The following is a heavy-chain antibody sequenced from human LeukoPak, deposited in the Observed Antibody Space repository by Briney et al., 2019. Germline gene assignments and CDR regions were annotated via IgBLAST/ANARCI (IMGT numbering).Heavy chain of an antibody. CDR2: ISGSSGST. J-gene: IGHJ4*02. V-gene: IGHV3-23*01. D-gene: IGHD3-22*01. CDR1: GFTFSSYA. CDR3: AKDRHYYDSSGYDYFDY. Sequence: PGGSLRLSCEASGFTFSSYAMSWVRQAPGKGLECVSAISGSSGSTNYADSVKGRFTISRDNSKNTLYLQMNSLRAEDTAAYYCAKDRHYYDSSGYDYFDYWGQGTLVTVSS.